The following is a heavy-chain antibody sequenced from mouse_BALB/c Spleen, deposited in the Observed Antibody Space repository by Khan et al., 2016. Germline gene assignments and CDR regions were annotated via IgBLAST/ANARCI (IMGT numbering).Heavy chain of an antibody. D-gene: IGHD2-14*01. CDR1: GFTFSDYY. V-gene: IGHV5-4*02. J-gene: IGHJ3*01. CDR3: ARDDRWFAY. Sequence: VQLKESGGGLVKPGGSLKLSCAASGFTFSDYYMYWVHQTPEKRLEWVATISDGGSYTYYPDSVKGRFTISRDNAKNNLYLQMSSLKSEDTAMYYCARDDRWFAYWGQGTLVTVSA. CDR2: ISDGGSYT.